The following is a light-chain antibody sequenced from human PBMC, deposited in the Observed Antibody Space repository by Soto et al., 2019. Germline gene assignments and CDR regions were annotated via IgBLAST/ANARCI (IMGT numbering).Light chain of an antibody. CDR1: RREIGGYNY. J-gene: IGLJ1*01. CDR2: DVS. Sequence: QSVLTQPASVSGSPGQSITISCTGKRREIGGYNYVSWYQHHPGKATKLMIFDVSNRPSGVSNRFSGSKSGNTASLTISGLQPEDEADYYCSSYTTSNTRQIVFGTGTQLTVL. V-gene: IGLV2-14*03. CDR3: SSYTTSNTRQIV.